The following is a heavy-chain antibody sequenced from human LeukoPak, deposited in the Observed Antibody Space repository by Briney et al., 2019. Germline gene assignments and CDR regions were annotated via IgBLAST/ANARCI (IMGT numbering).Heavy chain of an antibody. J-gene: IGHJ4*02. CDR3: ARDAGWGYYDL. V-gene: IGHV3-7*01. CDR1: GFTFSISW. CDR2: IDKHGSGK. D-gene: IGHD1-26*01. Sequence: GGSLRLSCVASGFTFSISWVTWVRQAPGKGLEWVANIDKHGSGKYYMDSVKGRFAISRDYASNSVFLQMSRLRAEDTSVYYCARDAGWGYYDLWGQGTPVTVSS.